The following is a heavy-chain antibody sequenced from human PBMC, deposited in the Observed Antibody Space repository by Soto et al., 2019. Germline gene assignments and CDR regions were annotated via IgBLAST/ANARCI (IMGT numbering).Heavy chain of an antibody. CDR3: ARKSIYYYDSSGYFDP. Sequence: ASVKVSCKASGYTLTGYYMHWVRQAPGQGLEWMGWINPNSGGTNYAQKFQGRVTMTRDTSISTAYMELSRLRSDDKAVYYCARKSIYYYDSSGYFDPWGQGTLVTVSS. CDR2: INPNSGGT. J-gene: IGHJ5*02. CDR1: GYTLTGYY. D-gene: IGHD3-22*01. V-gene: IGHV1-2*02.